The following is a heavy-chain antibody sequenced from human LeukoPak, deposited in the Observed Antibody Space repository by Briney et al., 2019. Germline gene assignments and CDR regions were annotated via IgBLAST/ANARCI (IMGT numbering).Heavy chain of an antibody. CDR1: GGTFSSYA. Sequence: ATVKVSCKASGGTFSSYAISWVRQAPGQGLEWMGGIIPIFGTANYAQKFQGRVTITTDESTSTAYMELSSLRSEDTAVYYCASNPSLYDSSGYYNYFDYWGQGTLVTVSS. V-gene: IGHV1-69*05. CDR2: IIPIFGTA. D-gene: IGHD3-22*01. J-gene: IGHJ4*02. CDR3: ASNPSLYDSSGYYNYFDY.